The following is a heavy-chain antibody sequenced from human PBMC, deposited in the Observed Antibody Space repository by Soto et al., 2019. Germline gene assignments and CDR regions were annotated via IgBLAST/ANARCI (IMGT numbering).Heavy chain of an antibody. CDR2: INTYNGNT. V-gene: IGHV1-18*01. J-gene: IGHJ6*02. D-gene: IGHD3-16*01. CDR1: GYTFTRYG. CDR3: AMVDVYVTPSPQDV. Sequence: QVQLVQSGAEVKNPGASVKVSCKASGYTFTRYGIGWARQAPGQGLEWMGWINTYNGNTNYAQNVQGRVTLTTDTSTSPAYMELRSLRSNATAIYYCAMVDVYVTPSPQDVWGQGTTVIVSS.